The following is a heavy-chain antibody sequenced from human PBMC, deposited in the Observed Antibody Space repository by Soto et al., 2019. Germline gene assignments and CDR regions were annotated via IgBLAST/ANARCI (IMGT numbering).Heavy chain of an antibody. CDR1: GFNLGSYW. D-gene: IGHD1-1*01. V-gene: IGHV3-74*01. CDR3: ARGGLDPFDY. CDR2: INDYGTTI. Sequence: EVQLVESGGGLVQPGGSLRLSCAASGFNLGSYWMHWVRQAPGKGLVWVSRINDYGTTINYAESVEGRFTISRDDAKSEVYLQMNNLRAEDTAVYYCARGGLDPFDYWGQGALVTVSS. J-gene: IGHJ4*02.